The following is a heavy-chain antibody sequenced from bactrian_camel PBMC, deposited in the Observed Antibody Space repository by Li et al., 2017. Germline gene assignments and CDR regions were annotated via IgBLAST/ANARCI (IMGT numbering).Heavy chain of an antibody. Sequence: VQLVESGEGLVQPGGSVRLSCANSGLTSSTRYMTWVRQAPGKGLEWASAIHTGSGITNSADSVKGRFTISRDNAKNTVYLQMNSLKPEDTAVYYCAADIFSASNYVWAVGYWGQGTQVTVS. CDR2: IHTGSGIT. CDR1: GLTSSTRY. D-gene: IGHD4*01. V-gene: IGHV3S40*01. J-gene: IGHJ6*01. CDR3: AADIFSASNYVWAVGY.